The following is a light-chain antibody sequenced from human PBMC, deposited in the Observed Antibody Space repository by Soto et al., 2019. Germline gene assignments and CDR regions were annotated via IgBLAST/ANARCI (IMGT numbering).Light chain of an antibody. CDR2: DVS. Sequence: QSALTQPRSVSGSPGQSITISCSGTSRDIGGYNFISWYQQHPGAAPKLIIYDVSKRPSGVPDRFSGSNSGNTASLTISGLQAEDEAVYYCCSYTGSNTLAFGGGTKLTVL. V-gene: IGLV2-11*01. CDR3: CSYTGSNTLA. CDR1: SRDIGGYNF. J-gene: IGLJ2*01.